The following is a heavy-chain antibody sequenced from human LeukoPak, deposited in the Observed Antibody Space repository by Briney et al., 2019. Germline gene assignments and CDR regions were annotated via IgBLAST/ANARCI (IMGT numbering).Heavy chain of an antibody. J-gene: IGHJ5*02. CDR1: GFTFSSYA. CDR3: ARDRGSDSGSYPNWFDP. D-gene: IGHD1-26*01. V-gene: IGHV3-30-3*01. Sequence: GGSLRLSCAASGFTFSSYAMHWVRQAPGKGLEWVAVISYDGSNKYYADSVKGRFTISRDNSQNTLYLQMNSLRAEDTAVYYCARDRGSDSGSYPNWFDPWGQGTLVTVSS. CDR2: ISYDGSNK.